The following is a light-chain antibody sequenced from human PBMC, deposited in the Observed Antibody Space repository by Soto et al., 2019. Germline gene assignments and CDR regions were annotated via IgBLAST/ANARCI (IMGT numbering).Light chain of an antibody. V-gene: IGKV1-5*03. CDR1: QTISSW. Sequence: DIQMTQSPSTLSASVGDRVTITCRASQTISSWLAWYQQKPGKAPKLLIYKASSLESGVPSRFSGSGSGTEFTLTISCLQPDDFATYYCQQYITYSPLTFGGGTKVEIK. CDR3: QQYITYSPLT. CDR2: KAS. J-gene: IGKJ4*01.